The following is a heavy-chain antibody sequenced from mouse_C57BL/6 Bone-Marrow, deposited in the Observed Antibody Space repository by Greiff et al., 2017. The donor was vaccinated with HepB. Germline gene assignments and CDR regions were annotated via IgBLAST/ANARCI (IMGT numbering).Heavy chain of an antibody. CDR1: GYTFTDYN. V-gene: IGHV1-18*01. D-gene: IGHD2-1*01. Sequence: VQLQQPGPELVKPGASVKIPCKASGYTFTDYNMDWVKQSHGQSLEWIGDINPNNGGTIYNQKFKGKATLTVDKSSSTAYMELCSLTSEDTAVYYCARSNYSYYNSMDYWGQGTSVTVSS. CDR3: ARSNYSYYNSMDY. CDR2: INPNNGGT. J-gene: IGHJ4*01.